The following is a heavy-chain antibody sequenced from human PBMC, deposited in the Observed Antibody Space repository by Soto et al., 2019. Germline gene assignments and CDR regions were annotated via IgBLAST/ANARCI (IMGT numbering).Heavy chain of an antibody. CDR3: AKDLRRTGVYSYGPTGYYYGMDV. J-gene: IGHJ6*02. D-gene: IGHD5-18*01. V-gene: IGHV3-30*18. CDR1: GFTFSSYG. Sequence: HPGGSLRLSCAASGFTFSSYGMHWVRQAPGKGLEWVAVISYDGSNKYYAGSVKGRFTISRDNSKNTLYLQMNSLRAEDTAVYYCAKDLRRTGVYSYGPTGYYYGMDVWGQGTTVTVSS. CDR2: ISYDGSNK.